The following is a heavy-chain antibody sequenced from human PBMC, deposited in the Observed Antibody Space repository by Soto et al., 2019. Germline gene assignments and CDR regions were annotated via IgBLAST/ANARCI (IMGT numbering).Heavy chain of an antibody. Sequence: GESLKISCKGSGYSFTSYWIGWVRQMPGKGLEWMGIIYPGDSDTRYSPSFQGQVTISADKSISTAYLQWSSLKASDTAMYYCARHGEDSSSWNLNWFDPWGQGTLVTVSS. D-gene: IGHD6-13*01. CDR3: ARHGEDSSSWNLNWFDP. J-gene: IGHJ5*02. CDR1: GYSFTSYW. V-gene: IGHV5-51*01. CDR2: IYPGDSDT.